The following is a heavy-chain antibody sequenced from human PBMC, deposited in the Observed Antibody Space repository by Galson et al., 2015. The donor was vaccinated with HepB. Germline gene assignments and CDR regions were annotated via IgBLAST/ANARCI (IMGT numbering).Heavy chain of an antibody. V-gene: IGHV3-30*02. D-gene: IGHD1-26*01. CDR2: IRYDGSNE. CDR3: AKAVGPRLSTGWGSIDY. Sequence: SLRLSCAASGFTFSTYGMHWVRQAPGKGLEWVALIRYDGSNEYYSDSVKGRFTVSRDNSKNTLYLQMNSLRAEDTAIYYCAKAVGPRLSTGWGSIDYWGQGTLLTVSS. CDR1: GFTFSTYG. J-gene: IGHJ4*02.